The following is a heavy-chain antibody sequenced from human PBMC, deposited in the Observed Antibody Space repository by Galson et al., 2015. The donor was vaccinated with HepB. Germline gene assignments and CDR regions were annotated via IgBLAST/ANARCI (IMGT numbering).Heavy chain of an antibody. Sequence: SETLSLTCAVYGGSLSGYYWTWIRQPPGRGLEWIGEINHGGSTNYNPSLKSRVTILLDTSKNQFSLKLTSVTAADTAVYYCARPLSCSSTSCSSLFDSWGQGTLVTVSS. D-gene: IGHD2-2*01. J-gene: IGHJ4*02. CDR3: ARPLSCSSTSCSSLFDS. V-gene: IGHV4-34*01. CDR2: INHGGST. CDR1: GGSLSGYY.